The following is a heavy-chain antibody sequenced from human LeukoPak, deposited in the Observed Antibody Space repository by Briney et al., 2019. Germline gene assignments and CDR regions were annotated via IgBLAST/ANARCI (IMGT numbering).Heavy chain of an antibody. CDR3: AKDQGYSSVSKDI. J-gene: IGHJ3*02. CDR1: GFTFSSYG. CDR2: IRDDGSNK. D-gene: IGHD6-19*01. Sequence: GGSLRLSCAASGFTFSSYGMNWVRQAPGKGLEGVAFIRDDGSNKYYADSVKGRFTISRDNSKKTLYLQMNSLRAEDTAVYYCAKDQGYSSVSKDIWGQGTMVTVSS. V-gene: IGHV3-30*02.